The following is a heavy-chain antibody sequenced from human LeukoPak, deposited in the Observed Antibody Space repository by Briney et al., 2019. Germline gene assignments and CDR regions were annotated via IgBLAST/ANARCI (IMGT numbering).Heavy chain of an antibody. CDR3: AREGYCNSTSCYKPFDY. D-gene: IGHD2-2*01. CDR2: ISSYNGKT. CDR1: GYTFTSYG. Sequence: ASVKLSCKASGYTFTSYGISWVRQAPGQGLEWMGWISSYNGKTNYAQKLQGRVTMTTDTSTSTAYMELRSLRSDDTAVYYCAREGYCNSTSCYKPFDYWGQGTLVTVSS. V-gene: IGHV1-18*01. J-gene: IGHJ4*02.